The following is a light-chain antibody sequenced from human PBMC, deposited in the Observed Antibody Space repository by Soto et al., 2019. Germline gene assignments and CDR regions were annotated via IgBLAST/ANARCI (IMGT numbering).Light chain of an antibody. Sequence: QSALTQPASVSGSPGQSITISCTGTSSDVGRYNYVSWFQHHPGKAPKLIIYDVNYRPSGVSHRFSGSKSGNTASLTISGLQPEDEADYYCNSYTSTRSQVFGGGTKLTVL. CDR3: NSYTSTRSQV. CDR2: DVN. J-gene: IGLJ2*01. CDR1: SSDVGRYNY. V-gene: IGLV2-14*03.